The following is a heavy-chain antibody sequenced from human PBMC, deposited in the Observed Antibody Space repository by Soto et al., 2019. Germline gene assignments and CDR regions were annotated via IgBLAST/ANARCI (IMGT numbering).Heavy chain of an antibody. CDR1: GGTFSSYA. Sequence: GASVKVSCKASGGTFSSYAISWVRQAPGQGLEWMGGIIPIIGTANYAQKFQGRVTITADESTSTAYMELSSLRSEDTSWYYCARGGDAYNLFDYWGQGTLVTVSS. D-gene: IGHD1-1*01. J-gene: IGHJ4*02. V-gene: IGHV1-69*13. CDR3: ARGGDAYNLFDY. CDR2: IIPIIGTA.